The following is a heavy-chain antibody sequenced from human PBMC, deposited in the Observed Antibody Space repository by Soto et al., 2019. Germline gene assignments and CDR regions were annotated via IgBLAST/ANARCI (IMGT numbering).Heavy chain of an antibody. V-gene: IGHV4-59*01. CDR2: IYYSGST. CDR1: GGSISSYY. J-gene: IGHJ4*02. D-gene: IGHD2-2*01. CDR3: ARARGRRDIVLVPAATFDY. Sequence: QVQLQESGPGLVKPSETLSLTCTVSGGSISSYYWSWIRQPPGKGLEWIGYIYYSGSTNYNPSLNSRVTISVDTSKNQFSLKLSSVTAADTAVYYCARARGRRDIVLVPAATFDYWGQGTLVTVSS.